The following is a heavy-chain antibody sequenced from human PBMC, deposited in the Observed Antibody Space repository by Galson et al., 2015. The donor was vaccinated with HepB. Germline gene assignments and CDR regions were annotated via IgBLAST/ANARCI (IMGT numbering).Heavy chain of an antibody. CDR3: AREDMGLGELSLDF. D-gene: IGHD3-16*01. CDR2: ITTHNGNT. J-gene: IGHJ4*02. V-gene: IGHV1-18*01. Sequence: SVKVSCKASGYKFSAYGISWVRQAPGQGLEWMGWITTHNGNTNYAQKVQGRVTMTTDTSTTTVYMELKSLTSDDTAMYYCAREDMGLGELSLDFWGPGTLIIVSS. CDR1: GYKFSAYG.